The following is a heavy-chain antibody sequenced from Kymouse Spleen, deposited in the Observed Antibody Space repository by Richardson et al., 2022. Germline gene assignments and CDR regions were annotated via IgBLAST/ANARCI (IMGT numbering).Heavy chain of an antibody. J-gene: IGHJ4*02. D-gene: IGHD5-12*01. CDR1: GFTFSSYG. V-gene: IGHV3-33*01. Sequence: QVQLVESGGGVVQPGRSLRLSCAASGFTFSSYGMHWVRQAPGKGLEWVAVIWYDGSNKYYADSVKGRFTISRDNSKNTLYLQMNSLRAEDTAVYYCARDRIVATIIPFDYWGQGTLVTVSS. CDR3: ARDRIVATIIPFDY. CDR2: IWYDGSNK.